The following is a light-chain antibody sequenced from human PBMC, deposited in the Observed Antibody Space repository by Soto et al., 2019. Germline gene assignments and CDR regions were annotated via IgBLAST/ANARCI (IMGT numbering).Light chain of an antibody. CDR3: SSYTRAATYV. CDR2: DVS. Sequence: QSVLTQPASMSGSPGQSITISCTGSSSYVGAYNYDSWYQQYRPGEAPKLIIYDVSHRPAGVSTRFSGSKSGNTASLTISGPQTEDEADYYCSSYTRAATYVFGTGTKLTVL. CDR1: SSYVGAYNY. V-gene: IGLV2-14*03. J-gene: IGLJ1*01.